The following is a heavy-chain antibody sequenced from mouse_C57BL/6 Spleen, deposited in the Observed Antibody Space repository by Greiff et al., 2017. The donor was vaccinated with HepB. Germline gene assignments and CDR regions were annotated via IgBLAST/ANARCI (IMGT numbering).Heavy chain of an antibody. CDR3: ARADYGSSYGWYFDV. CDR2: INPSNGGT. V-gene: IGHV1-53*01. CDR1: GYTFTSYW. Sequence: QVHVKQSGTELVKPGASVKLSCKASGYTFTSYWMHWVKQRPGQGLEWIGNINPSNGGTNYNEKFKSKATLTVDKSSSTAYMQLSSLTSEDSAVYYCARADYGSSYGWYFDVWGTGTTVTVSS. D-gene: IGHD1-1*01. J-gene: IGHJ1*03.